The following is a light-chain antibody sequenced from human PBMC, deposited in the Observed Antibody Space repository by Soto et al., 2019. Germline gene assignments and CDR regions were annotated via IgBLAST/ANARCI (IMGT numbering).Light chain of an antibody. V-gene: IGLV2-14*01. CDR2: DVN. CDR3: SSYKSSSTLPYV. CDR1: SSDVGGYNL. J-gene: IGLJ1*01. Sequence: QSALTQPASVSGSPGQSITISCTGTSSDVGGYNLVSWYQQYPDKAPTLMIFDVNTRPSGVSNRFSGSKSGNTASLTISGLQAEEEADYYCSSYKSSSTLPYVFGTGTKVTV.